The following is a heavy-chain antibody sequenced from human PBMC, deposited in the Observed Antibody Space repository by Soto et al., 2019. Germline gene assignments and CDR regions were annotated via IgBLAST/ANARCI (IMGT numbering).Heavy chain of an antibody. Sequence: ASVKVSCKASGYTFTSNWIHWVRRAPGQGLEWMGVINPSNAFTVYAPKFQGRVTMTSGPSTSTVYLDPSSLTSEETAVYYCARDHSIASLGAWWIEPWGQGTLGTVSS. CDR3: ARDHSIASLGAWWIEP. D-gene: IGHD6-6*01. CDR1: GYTFTSNW. J-gene: IGHJ5*02. CDR2: INPSNAFT. V-gene: IGHV1-46*01.